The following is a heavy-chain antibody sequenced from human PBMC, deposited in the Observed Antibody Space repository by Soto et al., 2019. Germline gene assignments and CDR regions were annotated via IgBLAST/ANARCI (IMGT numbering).Heavy chain of an antibody. CDR2: IRSKAYGGTT. D-gene: IGHD2-8*01. V-gene: IGHV3-49*04. CDR1: GFIFENFG. Sequence: PGGSLRLSCAASGFIFENFGMSWVRQAPGKGLEWVGFIRSKAYGGTTEYAASAKGRFTISRDDSKSIAYLQMNSLKTEDTAVYYCTAGKLYPSLDFDYWGQGTLGTVSS. J-gene: IGHJ4*02. CDR3: TAGKLYPSLDFDY.